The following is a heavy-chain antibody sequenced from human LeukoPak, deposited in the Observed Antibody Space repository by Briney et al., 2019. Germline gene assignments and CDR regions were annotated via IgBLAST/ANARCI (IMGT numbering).Heavy chain of an antibody. CDR3: ARDLASGIAAAGTVHWFDP. CDR1: GFTFSSYS. D-gene: IGHD6-13*01. CDR2: ISSSSSYI. Sequence: GGSLRLSCAASGFTFSSYSMNWVRQAPGKGLEWVSSISSSSSYIYYADSVKGRFTISRDNAKNSLYLQMNSLRAEDTAVHYCARDLASGIAAAGTVHWFDPWGQGTLVTVSS. J-gene: IGHJ5*02. V-gene: IGHV3-21*01.